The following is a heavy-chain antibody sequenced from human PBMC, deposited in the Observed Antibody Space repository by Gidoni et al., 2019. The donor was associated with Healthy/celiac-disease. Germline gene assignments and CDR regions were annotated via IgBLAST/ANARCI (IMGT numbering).Heavy chain of an antibody. D-gene: IGHD2-15*01. Sequence: EVQLVESGGGLVQTGRSLRLDCTASGFTFGDYAMSWFRQAPGKGLGWLGFIRSKAYGVTTEYAASVKGRFTISRDDSKSIAYLQMNSLKTEYTAVYYCTRAIHIDIVVVGHGSFDPWGQGTLVTVSS. CDR3: TRAIHIDIVVVGHGSFDP. J-gene: IGHJ5*02. CDR2: IRSKAYGVTT. CDR1: GFTFGDYA. V-gene: IGHV3-49*03.